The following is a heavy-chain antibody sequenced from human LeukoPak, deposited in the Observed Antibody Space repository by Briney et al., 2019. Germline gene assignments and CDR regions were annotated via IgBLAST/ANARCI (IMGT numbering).Heavy chain of an antibody. J-gene: IGHJ4*02. D-gene: IGHD3-22*01. CDR2: VSSSGGYT. V-gene: IGHV3-23*01. CDR3: EKERQNYYDRSGHYYRRDGDY. Sequence: AGGSLRLSCAASGFTLSSYSMSWVRQAPGKGLEWVSCVSSSGGYTYYAGSVKVRFTNSRDNSKNTLYLQMNSLRDEEMAIYYCEKERQNYYDRSGHYYRRDGDYWGQGTLVTVSS. CDR1: GFTLSSYS.